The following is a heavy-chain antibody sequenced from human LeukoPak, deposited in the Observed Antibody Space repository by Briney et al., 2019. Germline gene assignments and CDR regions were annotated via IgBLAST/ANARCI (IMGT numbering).Heavy chain of an antibody. V-gene: IGHV1-69*13. CDR1: GGIFSRYA. J-gene: IGHJ4*02. Sequence: SVKVSCKASGGIFSRYAINWVRQAPGQGPEWMGGTIPIFGTANYAQKFQGRVTITADASTNTAYMELRRLRSEDTAIYYCARGSSDDTRRATPFAYWGQGSLVTVSS. CDR2: TIPIFGTA. CDR3: ARGSSDDTRRATPFAY. D-gene: IGHD5-12*01.